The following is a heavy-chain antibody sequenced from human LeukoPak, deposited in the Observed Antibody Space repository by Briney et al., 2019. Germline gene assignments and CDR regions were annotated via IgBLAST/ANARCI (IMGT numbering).Heavy chain of an antibody. V-gene: IGHV1-69*13. J-gene: IGHJ5*02. Sequence: ASVKVSCKASGGSFSNYALNWVRQAPGHGLEWMGTIIPIFGSSTYAPKFQGRVTITADASTSTAYMELSSLRSDDTAVYYCAREWYTSGGLGKTNWLDPWGQGTVVFVSS. CDR3: AREWYTSGGLGKTNWLDP. CDR2: IIPIFGSS. CDR1: GGSFSNYA. D-gene: IGHD6-19*01.